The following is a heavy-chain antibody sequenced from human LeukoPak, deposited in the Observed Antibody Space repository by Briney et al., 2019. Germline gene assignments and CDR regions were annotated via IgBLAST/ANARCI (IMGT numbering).Heavy chain of an antibody. Sequence: ASVKVSCKTSVYTFNTYYIHWVRQAPGQGLEWMGIINPSGGSTTYAQKFQGRVTMTRDTSTTTVYMELNNLKSEDSAVYYCARDGSPARFDYWGHGTLVTVSS. CDR2: INPSGGST. D-gene: IGHD6-13*01. CDR3: ARDGSPARFDY. J-gene: IGHJ4*01. CDR1: VYTFNTYY. V-gene: IGHV1-46*02.